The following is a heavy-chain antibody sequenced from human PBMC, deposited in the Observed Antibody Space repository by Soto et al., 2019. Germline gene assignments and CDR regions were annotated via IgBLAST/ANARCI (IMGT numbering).Heavy chain of an antibody. CDR3: AKEPEYSSSSFLGGFDY. J-gene: IGHJ4*02. V-gene: IGHV3-9*01. CDR1: GFTFDDYA. D-gene: IGHD6-6*01. Sequence: EVQLVESGGGLVQPGRSLRLSCAASGFTFDDYAMHWVRQAPGKGLEWVSGISWNSGSIGYAESVKGRFTISRDNAKNSLYLQMNSLRAEDTALYYCAKEPEYSSSSFLGGFDYWGQGTLVTVSS. CDR2: ISWNSGSI.